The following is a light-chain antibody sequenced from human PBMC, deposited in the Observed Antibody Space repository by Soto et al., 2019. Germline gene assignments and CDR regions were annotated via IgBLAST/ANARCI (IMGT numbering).Light chain of an antibody. CDR1: QSISSY. CDR2: AAS. CDR3: QQSYSTPRT. J-gene: IGKJ1*01. V-gene: IGKV1-39*01. Sequence: DIQMTQSPSSLSASVRDRVTITCRASQSISSYLNWYQQKPGKAPKLLIYAASSLQSGVPSRFSGSGSGTDFTLTVSSLQPEDFATYFCQQSYSTPRTFGQGPKVEVK.